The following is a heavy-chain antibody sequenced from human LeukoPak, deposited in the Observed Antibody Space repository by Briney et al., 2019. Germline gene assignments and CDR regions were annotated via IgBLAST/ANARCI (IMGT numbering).Heavy chain of an antibody. CDR3: AREWYSGSYSDYFDY. J-gene: IGHJ4*02. Sequence: SQTLSLTCAISGGSVSSKTAGWNWIRQSPSRGLEWLGRTYYRSKWYNDDAVSVKGRITINPDTAKNQFSLQLNSVTPEDTAVYYCAREWYSGSYSDYFDYWGQGTLVTVSS. V-gene: IGHV6-1*01. D-gene: IGHD1-26*01. CDR2: TYYRSKWYN. CDR1: GGSVSSKTAG.